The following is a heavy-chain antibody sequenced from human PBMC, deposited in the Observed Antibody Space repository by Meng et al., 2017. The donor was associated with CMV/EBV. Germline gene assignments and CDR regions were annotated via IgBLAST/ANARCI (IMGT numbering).Heavy chain of an antibody. CDR2: INHSGST. CDR3: ARRNGVPRVFWSYYGMDV. CDR1: GFTFSSYS. J-gene: IGHJ6*02. D-gene: IGHD3-3*01. V-gene: IGHV4-34*01. Sequence: SETLSLTCAASGFTFSSYSMNWVRQPPGKGLEWIGEINHSGSTNYNPSLKSRVTISVDTSKNQFSLKLSSVTAADTAVYYCARRNGVPRVFWSYYGMDVWGQGTTVTVSS.